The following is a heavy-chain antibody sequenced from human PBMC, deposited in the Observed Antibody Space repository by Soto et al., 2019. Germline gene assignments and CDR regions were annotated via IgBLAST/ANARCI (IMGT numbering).Heavy chain of an antibody. CDR2: IIPIFGTA. V-gene: IGHV1-69*01. J-gene: IGHJ3*02. D-gene: IGHD2-2*01. CDR3: AREHLVVPAAIEVSSGWYGVKAFDI. CDR1: GGTFSSYA. Sequence: QVQLVQSGAEVKKPGSSVKVSCKASGGTFSSYAISWVRQAPGQGLEWMGGIIPIFGTANYAQKFQGRVTITADESTITAYMELSSLRSEDTAVYYCAREHLVVPAAIEVSSGWYGVKAFDIWGQGTMVTVSA.